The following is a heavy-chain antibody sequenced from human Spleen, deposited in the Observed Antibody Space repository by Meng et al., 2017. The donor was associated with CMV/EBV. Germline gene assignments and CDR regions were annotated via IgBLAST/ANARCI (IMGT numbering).Heavy chain of an antibody. CDR1: GGSISSSSYY. J-gene: IGHJ6*02. CDR2: ISYSGNT. CDR3: ARVKLLAYYYYGLDV. V-gene: IGHV4-30-4*08. Sequence: SETLSLTCTVSGGSISSSSYYWGWIRQPPGKGLEWIGYISYSGNTYYNPSLESPLTISVDTSKNQFSLRLSSVTATDTAVYYCARVKLLAYYYYGLDVWGQGTTVTVSS. D-gene: IGHD1-7*01.